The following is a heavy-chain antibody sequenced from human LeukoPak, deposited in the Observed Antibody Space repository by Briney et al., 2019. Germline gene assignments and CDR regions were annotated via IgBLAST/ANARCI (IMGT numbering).Heavy chain of an antibody. D-gene: IGHD6-6*01. J-gene: IGHJ4*02. CDR3: ASRLDSSSSFDY. V-gene: IGHV4-59*01. CDR1: GGSISSYY. Sequence: PSETLSLTCTVSGGSISSYYWSWIRQPPGKGLEWIGYIYYSGSTNYNPSLKSRVTISVDTSKNQFSLKLSSVTAADTAVYYCASRLDSSSSFDYWGQGTLVTVSS. CDR2: IYYSGST.